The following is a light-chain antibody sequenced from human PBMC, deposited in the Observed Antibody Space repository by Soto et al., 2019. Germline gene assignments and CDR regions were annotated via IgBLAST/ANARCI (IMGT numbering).Light chain of an antibody. V-gene: IGLV7-46*01. CDR1: TGAVTSGHY. Sequence: QAVVTQEPSLTVSPGGTVTLTCGSSTGAVTSGHYPYWFQQKPGQAPRTLIYDTSNKHSWTPARFSGSLLGGKAALTLSGAQPEDEAEYYCLLSYSGARGGVFGGGTQPTVL. CDR2: DTS. J-gene: IGLJ7*01. CDR3: LLSYSGARGGV.